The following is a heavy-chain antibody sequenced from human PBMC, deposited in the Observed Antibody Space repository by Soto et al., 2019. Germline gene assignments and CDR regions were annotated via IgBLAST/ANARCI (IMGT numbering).Heavy chain of an antibody. Sequence: QVQLQQWGAGLLKPSETLSLTCAVYGGSFSGYYWSWIRQPPGKGLEWIGEINHSGSTNYNPSLKSRVTILVDTSKNQFSLKLSSVTAADTAVYYCARLGSSHYGMDVWGQGTTVTVSS. V-gene: IGHV4-34*01. D-gene: IGHD6-13*01. CDR2: INHSGST. CDR3: ARLGSSHYGMDV. J-gene: IGHJ6*02. CDR1: GGSFSGYY.